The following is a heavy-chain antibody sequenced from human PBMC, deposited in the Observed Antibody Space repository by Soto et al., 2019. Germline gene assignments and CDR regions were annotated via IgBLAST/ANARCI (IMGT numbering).Heavy chain of an antibody. V-gene: IGHV5-10-1*01. J-gene: IGHJ4*02. CDR2: VDPSDSQT. CDR3: ARQIYDSDTGPNFQYYFDS. CDR1: GYSFAGYW. D-gene: IGHD3-22*01. Sequence: GESLKISCKGSGYSFAGYWITWVRQKPGKGLEWMGRVDPSDSQTYYSPSFRGHVTISATKSITTVFLQWSSLRASDTAMYYCARQIYDSDTGPNFQYYFDSWGQGTPVTVSS.